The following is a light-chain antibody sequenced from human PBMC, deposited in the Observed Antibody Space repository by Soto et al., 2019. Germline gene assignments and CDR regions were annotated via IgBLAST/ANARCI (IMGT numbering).Light chain of an antibody. V-gene: IGKV1-5*03. CDR3: QQDESYALT. CDR1: QSISSW. Sequence: DIQMSHSPATLSASVGDRVTITCRASQSISSWLAWYQRKPGKAPNLLVYKASSLESGVPSRFSGRGSGTEFNLTVSSLQPGDFADYYCQQDESYALTFGQGTRLEIK. J-gene: IGKJ5*01. CDR2: KAS.